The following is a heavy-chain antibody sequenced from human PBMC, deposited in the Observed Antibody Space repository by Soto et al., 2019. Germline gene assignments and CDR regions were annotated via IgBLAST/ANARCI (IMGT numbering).Heavy chain of an antibody. D-gene: IGHD4-17*01. Sequence: QVQLVESGGNVVQPGRSLRLSCVASGFTFSSYGMHWVRQAPGKGLEWVTIISYDGTSKYYAESVKGRFTVSRDNSKDTVYLQMDSLTAEDTAGYYCVKGWPGDDPDHWGPGTVITVSS. CDR1: GFTFSSYG. CDR3: VKGWPGDDPDH. CDR2: ISYDGTSK. J-gene: IGHJ4*02. V-gene: IGHV3-30*18.